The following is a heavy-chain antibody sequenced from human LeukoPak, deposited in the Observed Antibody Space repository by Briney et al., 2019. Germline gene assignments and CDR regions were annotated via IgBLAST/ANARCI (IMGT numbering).Heavy chain of an antibody. Sequence: PGGSLRLAWAASGFTFSNYAMHWVRQAPGKGLEWVAVISYDGSNKYYADSVKGRFTISRDNSKNTLYLQMNSLRADDTAMYYCAKVIVGWLLDYWGQGTLVTVSS. D-gene: IGHD3-16*02. V-gene: IGHV3-30*18. J-gene: IGHJ4*02. CDR3: AKVIVGWLLDY. CDR2: ISYDGSNK. CDR1: GFTFSNYA.